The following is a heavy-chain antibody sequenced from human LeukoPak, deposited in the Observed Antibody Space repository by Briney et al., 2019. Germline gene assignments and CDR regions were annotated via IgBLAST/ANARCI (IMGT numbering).Heavy chain of an antibody. D-gene: IGHD3-10*01. CDR2: FDPEDGET. J-gene: IGHJ3*02. CDR1: GYTLTELS. V-gene: IGHV1-24*01. CDR3: ATDTDPVLLRQDAFDI. Sequence: GASVKVSCKVSGYTLTELSMHWVRQAPGKGLEWRGGFDPEDGETIYAQKFQGRVTMTEDTSTDTAYMELSSLRSEDTAVYYCATDTDPVLLRQDAFDIWGQGTMVTVSS.